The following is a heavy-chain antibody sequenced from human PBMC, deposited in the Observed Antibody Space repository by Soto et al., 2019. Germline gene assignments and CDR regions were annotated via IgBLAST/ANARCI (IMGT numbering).Heavy chain of an antibody. CDR3: ASGGYYYYYYYMDV. CDR1: GFTFSSYA. J-gene: IGHJ6*03. D-gene: IGHD2-15*01. V-gene: IGHV3-23*01. CDR2: ISGSGGST. Sequence: LRLSCAASGFTFSSYAMSWVRQAPGKGLEWVSAISGSGGSTYYADSVKGRFTISRDNSKNTLYLQMNSLRAEDTAVYYCASGGYYYYYYYMDVWGKGTTVTGSS.